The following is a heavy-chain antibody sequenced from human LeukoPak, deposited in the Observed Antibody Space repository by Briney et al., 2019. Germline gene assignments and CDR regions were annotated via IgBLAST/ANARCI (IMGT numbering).Heavy chain of an antibody. CDR2: ISYDGSNK. J-gene: IGHJ4*02. V-gene: IGHV3-30*18. CDR3: AKDPDSPSHY. D-gene: IGHD3-22*01. CDR1: GFTFSSYG. Sequence: GGSLRLSCAASGFTFSSYGMHWVRQAPGKGLEWVAVISYDGSNKYYADSVKGRFTISRDNSKNTLYLQMNSLRAEDTAVYYCAKDPDSPSHYWGQGTLVTVSS.